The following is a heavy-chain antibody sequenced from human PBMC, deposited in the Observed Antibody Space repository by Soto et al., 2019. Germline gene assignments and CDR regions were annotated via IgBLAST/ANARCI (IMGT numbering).Heavy chain of an antibody. D-gene: IGHD6-13*01. CDR1: GFTFGSYA. J-gene: IGHJ4*02. CDR2: ISYDGSNK. CDR3: ARGSSWSGDY. Sequence: QVQLVESGGGVVQPGRSLRLSCAASGFTFGSYAMHWVRQAPGKGLEWVAVISYDGSNKYYADSVKGRFTISRDNSKNTLYLQMNSLRAEDTAVYYCARGSSWSGDYWGQGTLVTVSS. V-gene: IGHV3-30-3*01.